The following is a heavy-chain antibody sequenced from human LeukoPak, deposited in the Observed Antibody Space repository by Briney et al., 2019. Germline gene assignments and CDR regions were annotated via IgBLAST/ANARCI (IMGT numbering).Heavy chain of an antibody. CDR1: GLTFSSYA. V-gene: IGHV3-30*01. D-gene: IGHD6-13*01. Sequence: GRSLRLSCAASGLTFSSYAMHWVRQAPGKGLEWVAVISYDGSNKYYADSVKGRFAISRDNSKNTLYLQMNSLRAEDTAVYYCARDKSTPGIAAAGGNWFDPWGQGTLVTVSS. J-gene: IGHJ5*02. CDR3: ARDKSTPGIAAAGGNWFDP. CDR2: ISYDGSNK.